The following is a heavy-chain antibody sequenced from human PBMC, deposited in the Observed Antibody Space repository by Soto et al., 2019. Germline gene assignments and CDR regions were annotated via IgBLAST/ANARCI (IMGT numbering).Heavy chain of an antibody. CDR3: AHMLTGTGGHFAH. J-gene: IGHJ4*02. Sequence: SGATLGNPPQTPTLTCSFSGFSLSTCGGAVGWIRQPPEKALEWLALIFWDDDRRYSPSLKSRLTITKDTSKNQVVLTLTNMDPVDTATYYCAHMLTGTGGHFAHWGQGTLVTVSS. D-gene: IGHD2-8*02. V-gene: IGHV2-5*02. CDR1: GFSLSTCGGA. CDR2: IFWDDDR.